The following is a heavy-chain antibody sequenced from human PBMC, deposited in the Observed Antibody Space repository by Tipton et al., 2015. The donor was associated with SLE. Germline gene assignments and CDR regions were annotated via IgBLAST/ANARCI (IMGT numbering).Heavy chain of an antibody. V-gene: IGHV4-39*07. CDR2: IYSSGST. CDR3: ARPGVIVAPPRMWYFDV. D-gene: IGHD2/OR15-2a*01. Sequence: GLVKPSETLSLTCTVSGGSIASSSESWDWIRQPPGKGLEWIGTIYSSGSTNYNPSLESRVTMSVDTSKNHFSLKLSSVTAADTAVYYCARPGVIVAPPRMWYFDVWGRGTLVTVSS. J-gene: IGHJ2*01. CDR1: GGSIASSSES.